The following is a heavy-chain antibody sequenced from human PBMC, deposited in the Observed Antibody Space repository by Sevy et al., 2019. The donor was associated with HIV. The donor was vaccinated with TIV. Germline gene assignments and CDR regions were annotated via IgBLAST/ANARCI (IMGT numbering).Heavy chain of an antibody. J-gene: IGHJ5*02. D-gene: IGHD3-10*01. Sequence: GESLKISCAASGFTFSGSWMAWVRQAPGKGLEWVANIKYDGSEKYYVDSVKGRFTISRDNPKNSLYLQMNSLRAEDTAVYYCVGHSGWKFDPWGQGTLVTVSS. CDR3: VGHSGWKFDP. V-gene: IGHV3-7*01. CDR2: IKYDGSEK. CDR1: GFTFSGSW.